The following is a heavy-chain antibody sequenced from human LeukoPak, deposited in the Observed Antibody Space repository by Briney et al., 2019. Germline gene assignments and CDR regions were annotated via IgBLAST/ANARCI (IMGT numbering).Heavy chain of an antibody. CDR3: ARSLVMGLRFLDY. CDR1: GYTFTDYH. CDR2: INPNSGGT. J-gene: IGHJ4*02. D-gene: IGHD3-3*01. Sequence: ASVKVSCKASGYTFTDYHMHWVRQAPGQGLEWMGWINPNSGGTNYAQKFQGRVTMTRDTSISTAYMELSRLRSDDTAVYYCARSLVMGLRFLDYWGQGTLVTVSS. V-gene: IGHV1-2*02.